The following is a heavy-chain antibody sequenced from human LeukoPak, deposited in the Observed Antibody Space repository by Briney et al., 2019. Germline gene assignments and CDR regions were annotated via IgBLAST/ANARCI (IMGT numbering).Heavy chain of an antibody. Sequence: SETLSLTCTVSGGSISSYYWSWIRQPPGKGLEWIGYIYYSGSTNYNPSLKSRVTMSVDKSKNQFSLKLNSVTAADTAAYYCARDGGGSYRDFDFWGQGTPVTVSS. D-gene: IGHD1-26*01. CDR1: GGSISSYY. V-gene: IGHV4-59*12. J-gene: IGHJ4*02. CDR3: ARDGGGSYRDFDF. CDR2: IYYSGST.